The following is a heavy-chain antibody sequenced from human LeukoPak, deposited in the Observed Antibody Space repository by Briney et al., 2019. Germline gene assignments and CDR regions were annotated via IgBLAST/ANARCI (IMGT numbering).Heavy chain of an antibody. CDR2: IYYSGST. CDR3: ARDWSIAARPGWFDP. Sequence: SETLSLTCTVSGGSISSSSYYWGWIRQPPGKGLEWIGSIYYSGSTYYNPSLKSRVTISVDTSKNQFSLKLSSVTAADTAVYYCARDWSIAARPGWFDPWGQGTLVTVSS. D-gene: IGHD6-6*01. J-gene: IGHJ5*02. CDR1: GGSISSSSYY. V-gene: IGHV4-39*07.